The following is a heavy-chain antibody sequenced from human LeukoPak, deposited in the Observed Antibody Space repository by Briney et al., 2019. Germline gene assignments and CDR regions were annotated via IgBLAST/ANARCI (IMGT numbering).Heavy chain of an antibody. D-gene: IGHD3-22*01. Sequence: PGGSLRLSCAASGFTFDDYAMHWVRQAPGKGLGWVSGISWNSGSIGYADSVKGRFTISRDNAKNSLYLQMNSLRAEDTALYYCAKSLYSYYDSSGYSPPLFDYWGQGTLVTVSS. CDR3: AKSLYSYYDSSGYSPPLFDY. J-gene: IGHJ4*02. CDR2: ISWNSGSI. V-gene: IGHV3-9*01. CDR1: GFTFDDYA.